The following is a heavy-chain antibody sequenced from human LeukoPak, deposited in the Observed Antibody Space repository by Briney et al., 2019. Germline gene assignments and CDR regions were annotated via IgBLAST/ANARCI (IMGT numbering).Heavy chain of an antibody. CDR1: GFTVSSNY. J-gene: IGHJ4*02. CDR3: ARVKRERGTDY. D-gene: IGHD1-1*01. CDR2: IYSGGST. Sequence: GGSPRLSCAASGFTVSSNYMSWVRQAPGKGLEWVSVIYSGGSTYYADSVKGRFTISRDNSKNTLYLQMNSLRAEDTAVYYCARVKRERGTDYWGQETLVTVSS. V-gene: IGHV3-53*01.